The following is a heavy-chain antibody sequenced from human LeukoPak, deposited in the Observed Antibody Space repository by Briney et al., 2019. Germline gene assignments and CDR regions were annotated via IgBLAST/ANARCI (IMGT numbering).Heavy chain of an antibody. CDR2: IKQDGSEK. Sequence: GGSLRLSCAASGFTLSSYWMSWVRQAPGKGMEWVANIKQDGSEKYYVDSVKGRFTISRDNAKNSLYLQMNSLRAEDTAVYYCARDDFWSGYPAYYYYYMDVWGKGTTVTVSS. V-gene: IGHV3-7*01. D-gene: IGHD3-3*01. CDR3: ARDDFWSGYPAYYYYYMDV. J-gene: IGHJ6*03. CDR1: GFTLSSYW.